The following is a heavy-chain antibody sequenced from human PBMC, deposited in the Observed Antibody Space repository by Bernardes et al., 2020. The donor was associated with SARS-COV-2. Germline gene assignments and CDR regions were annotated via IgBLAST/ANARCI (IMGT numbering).Heavy chain of an antibody. J-gene: IGHJ4*02. CDR3: ARWDGSGTKYLGY. D-gene: IGHD3-10*01. Sequence: GGSLRLSCAASGFTFSRHGFHWVRQAPGRGLAWVAAISDTGLNQYYGDFVKGRFTVSRDNSKLYLQMNTLRADDTAVYYCARWDGSGTKYLGYWGQGTLVTVSS. CDR2: ISDTGLNQ. V-gene: IGHV3-33*01. CDR1: GFTFSRHG.